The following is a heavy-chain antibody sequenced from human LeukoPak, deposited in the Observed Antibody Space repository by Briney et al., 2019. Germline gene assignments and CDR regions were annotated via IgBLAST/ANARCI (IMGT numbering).Heavy chain of an antibody. V-gene: IGHV1-69*05. CDR3: ASTIGYCSRTSCLNGIDP. Sequence: ASVKVSCKASGGTFSSYAISWLRQAPGQGLEWMGGIIPIFGTANYAQKFQGRVTITTDESTSTAYMELSSLRSEDTAVYYCASTIGYCSRTSCLNGIDPLGQGTLVTVSS. D-gene: IGHD2-2*01. CDR2: IIPIFGTA. CDR1: GGTFSSYA. J-gene: IGHJ5*02.